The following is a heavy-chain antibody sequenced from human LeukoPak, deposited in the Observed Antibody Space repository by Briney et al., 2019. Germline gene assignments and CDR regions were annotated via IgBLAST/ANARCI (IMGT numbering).Heavy chain of an antibody. CDR1: GFTFSSYA. V-gene: IGHV3-23*01. J-gene: IGHJ4*02. CDR2: ISGSGGST. CDR3: AKDRTGYGVFDY. Sequence: GGSLRLSCAASGFTFSSYAMTWVRQAPGKGLEWVSAISGSGGSTYYADSVKGRFTISRDNSKNTLYLQMNSLRAEDTAVYYCAKDRTGYGVFDYWGQGTLVTVSS. D-gene: IGHD1-14*01.